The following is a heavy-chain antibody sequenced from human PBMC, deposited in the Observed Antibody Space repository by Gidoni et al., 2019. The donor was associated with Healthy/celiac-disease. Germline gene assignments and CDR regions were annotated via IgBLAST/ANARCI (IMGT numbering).Heavy chain of an antibody. CDR2: INPNSGGT. Sequence: QVQLVQSGAEVKKPGASVKVSCKASGYTFTGYYMHWVRQAPGQGLEWMGWINPNSGGTNYAQKFQGRVTMTRDTSISTAYMELSRLRSDDTAVYYCARGASIVGAPTPFDYWGQGTLVTVSS. D-gene: IGHD1-26*01. V-gene: IGHV1-2*02. CDR3: ARGASIVGAPTPFDY. CDR1: GYTFTGYY. J-gene: IGHJ4*02.